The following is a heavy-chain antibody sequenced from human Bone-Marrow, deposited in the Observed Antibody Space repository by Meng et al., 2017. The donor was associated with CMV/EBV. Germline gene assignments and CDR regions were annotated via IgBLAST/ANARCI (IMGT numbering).Heavy chain of an antibody. J-gene: IGHJ3*02. CDR2: IRYDGSNK. CDR3: AKDRSRGGYDSHAFDI. V-gene: IGHV3-30*02. D-gene: IGHD5-12*01. Sequence: GESLKISCAASGFTFSSYWMHWVRQAPGKGLVWVAFIRYDGSNKYYADSVKGRFTISRDNSKNTLYLQMNSLRAEDTAVYYCAKDRSRGGYDSHAFDIWGQGTRVTGSS. CDR1: GFTFSSYW.